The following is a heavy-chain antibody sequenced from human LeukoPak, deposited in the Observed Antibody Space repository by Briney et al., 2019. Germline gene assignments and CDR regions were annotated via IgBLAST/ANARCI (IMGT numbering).Heavy chain of an antibody. J-gene: IGHJ5*02. Sequence: GASVKVSCKASGYTFSSSGISWVRQAPGQGLEWMGWISGYNGNTNYGQKVQGRVTMTTDTSTDTAYMELRSLRSDDTAVYYCARDGLSYTNPNNWFDPWGQGTLVTVSS. V-gene: IGHV1-18*01. CDR3: ARDGLSYTNPNNWFDP. CDR1: GYTFSSSG. D-gene: IGHD2-2*02. CDR2: ISGYNGNT.